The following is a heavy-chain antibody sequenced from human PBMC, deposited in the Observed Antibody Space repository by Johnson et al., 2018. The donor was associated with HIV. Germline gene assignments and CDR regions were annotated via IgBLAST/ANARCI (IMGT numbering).Heavy chain of an antibody. D-gene: IGHD4-23*01. V-gene: IGHV3-30*04. CDR2: LSYDASNN. CDR3: ARDPGNGGRPLDAFDI. CDR1: AFTFSGYA. J-gene: IGHJ3*02. Sequence: QVQVVESGGGLVKPGGSLRLSCTSSAFTFSGYAMHWVRQAPGKGLEWVSALSYDASNNYYADSVKGRFTISRDNSKNTVYLQMDSLRGEDTAVYYCARDPGNGGRPLDAFDIWGQGTMVTVSA.